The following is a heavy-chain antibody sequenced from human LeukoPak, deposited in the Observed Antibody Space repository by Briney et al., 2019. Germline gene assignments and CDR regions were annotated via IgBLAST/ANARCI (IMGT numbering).Heavy chain of an antibody. D-gene: IGHD6-19*01. CDR3: ARDLRSGWSFWGWFDP. CDR2: TYYRSKWYN. Sequence: SQTLSLTCAISGDSVSSNSAAWNWIRQSPSGGLEWLGRTYYRSKWYNDYAVSVKSRITINPDTSKNQFSLQLNSVTPEDTAVYYCARDLRSGWSFWGWFDPWGQGTLVTVSS. V-gene: IGHV6-1*01. CDR1: GDSVSSNSAA. J-gene: IGHJ5*02.